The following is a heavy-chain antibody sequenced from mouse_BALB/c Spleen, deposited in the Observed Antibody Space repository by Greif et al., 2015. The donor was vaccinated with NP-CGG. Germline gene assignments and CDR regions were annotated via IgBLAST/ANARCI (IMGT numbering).Heavy chain of an antibody. Sequence: QVTLKVSGPGLVAPSQSLSITCTVSGFSLTGYGVNWVRQPPGKGLEWLGMIWGDGSTDYNSALKSRLSISKDNSKSQVFLKMNSLQTDDTARYYCAREGYGNYVNAMDYWGQGTSVTVSS. J-gene: IGHJ4*01. CDR2: IWGDGST. V-gene: IGHV2-6-7*01. CDR3: AREGYGNYVNAMDY. CDR1: GFSLTGYG. D-gene: IGHD2-10*02.